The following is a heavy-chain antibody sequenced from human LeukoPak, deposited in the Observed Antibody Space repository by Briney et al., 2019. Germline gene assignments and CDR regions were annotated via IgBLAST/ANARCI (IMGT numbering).Heavy chain of an antibody. CDR3: ARRGIYTGYDLGDF. Sequence: GESLKISCKGSGYNFANYWIAWVRQMPGKGLECMGLIYPGDSTTRYSPSFQGQVTISADKSISTAYLQWSSLKASDTAVYYCARRGIYTGYDLGDFWGQGTLVTVSS. CDR2: IYPGDSTT. V-gene: IGHV5-51*01. CDR1: GYNFANYW. D-gene: IGHD5-12*01. J-gene: IGHJ4*02.